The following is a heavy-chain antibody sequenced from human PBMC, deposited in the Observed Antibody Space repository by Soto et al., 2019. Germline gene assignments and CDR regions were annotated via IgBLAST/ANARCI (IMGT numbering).Heavy chain of an antibody. CDR1: GGSISSSSHY. CDR3: ARVVSYSASWYIDY. D-gene: IGHD6-13*01. CDR2: IYYSGTL. V-gene: IGHV4-39*01. J-gene: IGHJ4*02. Sequence: PSETLSLTCSVSGGSISSSSHYWGWIRQPPGKGLEWIGSIYYSGTLYYNPSLRSRVTISADMSKNQFSLKLSSVTAADTAVYYCARVVSYSASWYIDYWGQGTMVTVSS.